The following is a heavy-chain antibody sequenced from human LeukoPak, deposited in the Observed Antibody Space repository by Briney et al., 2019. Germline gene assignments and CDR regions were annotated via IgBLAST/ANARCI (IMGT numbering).Heavy chain of an antibody. J-gene: IGHJ6*03. CDR1: GFTFSSYG. V-gene: IGHV3-30*02. CDR3: AKDSKDYYYYMDV. Sequence: PGGSLRLSCAASGFTFSSYGMHWVRQAPGKGLEWVAFIWYDGSNKYYADSVKGRFTISRDNSKNTLYLQMNSLRAEDTAVYYCAKDSKDYYYYMDVWGKGTTVTVSS. CDR2: IWYDGSNK.